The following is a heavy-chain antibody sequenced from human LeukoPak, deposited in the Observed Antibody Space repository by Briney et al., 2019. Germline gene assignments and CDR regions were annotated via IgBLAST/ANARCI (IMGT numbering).Heavy chain of an antibody. D-gene: IGHD6-13*01. Sequence: GESLKISCKASGYSFTTYWIGWVRQMPGKGLKWMGIIYPGDSDTRYSPSFQGQVTISGDKSISTAYLQWSSLKASDTAMYYCARSAESSSWTHFDYWGQGTLVTVSS. J-gene: IGHJ4*02. CDR3: ARSAESSSWTHFDY. V-gene: IGHV5-51*01. CDR2: IYPGDSDT. CDR1: GYSFTTYW.